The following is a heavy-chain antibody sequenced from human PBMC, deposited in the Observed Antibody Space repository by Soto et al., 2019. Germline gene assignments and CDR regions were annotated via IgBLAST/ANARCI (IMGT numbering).Heavy chain of an antibody. CDR1: GFTFSSYA. CDR3: AKAVILTGYIDY. CDR2: ISGSGGSP. V-gene: IGHV3-23*01. Sequence: GGSLRLSCAASGFTFSSYAMSWVRQAPGKGLEWVSAISGSGGSPYYADSVKGRFTISRDNSKNTLYLQMNSLRAEDTAVYYCAKAVILTGYIDYWGQGTLVTVSS. J-gene: IGHJ4*02. D-gene: IGHD3-9*01.